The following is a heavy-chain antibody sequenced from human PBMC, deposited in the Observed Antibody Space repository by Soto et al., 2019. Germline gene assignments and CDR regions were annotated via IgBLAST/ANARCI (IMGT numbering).Heavy chain of an antibody. J-gene: IGHJ5*02. CDR1: GYSFRSYG. CDR2: INVDNGDT. CDR3: ARVGLKYLRWFDP. V-gene: IGHV1-3*01. Sequence: ASVKVSCKASGYSFRSYGIQWVRQAPGQSLEWMGWINVDNGDTKYSQNFQDRVTIIRDTSAGTVYMELSSLRTEDTAVYYCARVGLKYLRWFDPWGQGSLVTVSS. D-gene: IGHD6-6*01.